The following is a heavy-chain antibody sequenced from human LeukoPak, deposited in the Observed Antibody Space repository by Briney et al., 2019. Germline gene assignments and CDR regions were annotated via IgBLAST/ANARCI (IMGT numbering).Heavy chain of an antibody. D-gene: IGHD6-13*01. CDR2: IYYSGST. Sequence: PSETLSLTCTVSGGSISSYYWSWIRQPPGKGLEWIGYIYYSGSTNYNPSLKSRVTISVDTSKNQFSLKLSSVTAADTAVYYCARPYSSSWAYFDYWGQGTLVTVSS. V-gene: IGHV4-59*08. J-gene: IGHJ4*02. CDR3: ARPYSSSWAYFDY. CDR1: GGSISSYY.